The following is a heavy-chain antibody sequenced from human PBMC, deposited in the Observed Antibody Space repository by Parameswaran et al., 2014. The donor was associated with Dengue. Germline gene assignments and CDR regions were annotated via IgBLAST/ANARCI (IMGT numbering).Heavy chain of an antibody. CDR2: ISYDGSNK. CDR3: AKEGSYCSGGSCYHPFDY. V-gene: IGHV3-30*18. Sequence: WIRQPPGKGLEWVAVISYDGSNKYYADSVKGRFTISRDNSKNTLYLQMNSLRAEDTAVYYCAKEGSYCSGGSCYHPFDYWGQGTLVTVSS. D-gene: IGHD2-15*01. J-gene: IGHJ4*02.